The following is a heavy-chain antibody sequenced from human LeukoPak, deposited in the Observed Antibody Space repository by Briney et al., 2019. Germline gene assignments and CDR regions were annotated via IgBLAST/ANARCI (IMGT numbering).Heavy chain of an antibody. CDR1: GFTFSNAW. D-gene: IGHD3-22*01. V-gene: IGHV3-15*07. CDR3: STTYYYDSSEGY. J-gene: IGHJ4*02. CDR2: IKSKTDGGTT. Sequence: GGSLRLTCAASGFTFSNAWMNWVRQAPGKGLEWVGRIKSKTDGGTTDYAAPVKGRFTISRDDSKNTLYLQMNSLKTEDTAVYYCSTTYYYDSSEGYWGQGTLVTVSS.